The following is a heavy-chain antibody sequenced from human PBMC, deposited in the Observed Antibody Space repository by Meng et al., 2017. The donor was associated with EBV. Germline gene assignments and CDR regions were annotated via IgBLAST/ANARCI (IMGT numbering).Heavy chain of an antibody. J-gene: IGHJ4*02. Sequence: QVEFVQSAAEVKEPASSVRVSCKSSGRTVRYYAICLLRQAPGQGLGLLGVFLTRVVAPNYAQKFHGRVKLTAYESPSTHYLDLSSLRSKDAAIYAGACGSGRVYSPDYWGQGTLVTVSS. V-gene: IGHV1-69*01. D-gene: IGHD3-10*01. CDR3: ACGSGRVYSPDY. CDR1: GRTVRYYA. CDR2: FLTRVVAP.